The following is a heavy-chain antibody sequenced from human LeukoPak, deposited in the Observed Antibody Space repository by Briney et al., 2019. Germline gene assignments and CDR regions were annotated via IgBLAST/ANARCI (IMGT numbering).Heavy chain of an antibody. CDR1: GYTFTSYY. Sequence: ASVKVSCKASGYTFTSYYMHWVRQAPGQGLEWMGITNPSGGSTSYAQKFQGRVTMTRDMSTSTAYMELRSLRSDDTAVYYCARSGWRGSSWYLRSDYYYYMDVWGKGTTVTISS. D-gene: IGHD6-13*01. V-gene: IGHV1-46*01. J-gene: IGHJ6*03. CDR3: ARSGWRGSSWYLRSDYYYYMDV. CDR2: TNPSGGST.